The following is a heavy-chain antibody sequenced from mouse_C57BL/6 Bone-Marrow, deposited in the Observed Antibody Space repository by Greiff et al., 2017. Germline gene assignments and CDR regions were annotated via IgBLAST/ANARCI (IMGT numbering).Heavy chain of an antibody. Sequence: EVQLVESGGGLVKPGGSLKLSCAASGFTFSDYGMHWVRQAPEKGLEWVAYISSGSSTIYYADTVKGRFTISRDNAKSTLFLQMTSLRSEDTAMYYCARGGTTVVARGHAMDNWGQGASVTGSS. CDR3: ARGGTTVVARGHAMDN. V-gene: IGHV5-17*01. J-gene: IGHJ4*01. CDR1: GFTFSDYG. CDR2: ISSGSSTI. D-gene: IGHD1-1*01.